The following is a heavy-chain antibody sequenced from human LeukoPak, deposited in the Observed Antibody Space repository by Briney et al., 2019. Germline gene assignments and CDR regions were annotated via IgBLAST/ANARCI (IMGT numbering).Heavy chain of an antibody. CDR1: GFTLSSYS. Sequence: GGSLRLSCAASGFTLSSYSMHWVRQAPGKGLEWVADMVYDGSNEYYADSVKGRFTISRDNSKNTLFLQMNSMRDEDTAVYYCARGPHGGDCYSHWGQGTLVTVSS. J-gene: IGHJ4*02. D-gene: IGHD2-21*02. CDR2: MVYDGSNE. V-gene: IGHV3-30*03. CDR3: ARGPHGGDCYSH.